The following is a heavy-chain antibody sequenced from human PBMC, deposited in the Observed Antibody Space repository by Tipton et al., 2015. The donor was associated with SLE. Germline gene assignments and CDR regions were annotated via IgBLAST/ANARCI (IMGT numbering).Heavy chain of an antibody. V-gene: IGHV4-59*01. CDR2: IYYSGST. CDR3: ARRGSDWFWYFDL. CDR1: GGSISSYY. Sequence: TLSLTCTVSGGSISSYYWSWIRQPPGRGLEWIGYIYYSGSTNYNPSLKSRVTISVDTSKNQFSLKLSSVTAADTAVYYCARRGSDWFWYFDLWGRGTLVTVSS. D-gene: IGHD3-9*01. J-gene: IGHJ2*01.